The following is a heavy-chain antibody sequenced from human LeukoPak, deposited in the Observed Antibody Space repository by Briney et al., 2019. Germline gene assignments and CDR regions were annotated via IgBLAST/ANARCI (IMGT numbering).Heavy chain of an antibody. CDR2: IWYDGSNK. Sequence: GGSLRLSCAASGFTFSSYGMHWVRQAPGKGLEWVAVIWYDGSNKYYADSVKGRFTISRDNSKNTLYLQMNSLGAEGTAVYYCARDYLDWYFDLWGRGTLVTVSS. J-gene: IGHJ2*01. V-gene: IGHV3-33*01. CDR1: GFTFSSYG. CDR3: ARDYLDWYFDL.